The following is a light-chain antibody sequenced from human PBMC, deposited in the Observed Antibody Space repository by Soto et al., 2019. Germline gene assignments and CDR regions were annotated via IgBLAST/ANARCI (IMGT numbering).Light chain of an antibody. CDR3: QQYNNWPAIT. CDR2: GAS. J-gene: IGKJ5*01. CDR1: QSVSSK. V-gene: IGKV3D-15*01. Sequence: ERVMTQSPATLSVSPGERATLSCRASQSVSSKLAWYQQKRGQAPRLLIYGASTRATGIPARFSGSGSGTEFTLTITSLQSEDFAFYYCQQYNNWPAITFGQGTRLEIK.